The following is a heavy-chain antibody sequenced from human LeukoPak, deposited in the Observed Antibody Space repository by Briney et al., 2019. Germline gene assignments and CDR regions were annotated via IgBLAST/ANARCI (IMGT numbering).Heavy chain of an antibody. J-gene: IGHJ5*02. D-gene: IGHD3-22*01. CDR2: INDDGRST. Sequence: PGGSLRLSCAASGFTFSSYWMHWVRQAPGKGLVGVSHINDDGRSTSYADSVKGRFTISRDNAKNTLNLQMNSLRAEDTAVYYCARDLGQYYDTSDNWFDPWGQGTLVTVSS. V-gene: IGHV3-74*01. CDR3: ARDLGQYYDTSDNWFDP. CDR1: GFTFSSYW.